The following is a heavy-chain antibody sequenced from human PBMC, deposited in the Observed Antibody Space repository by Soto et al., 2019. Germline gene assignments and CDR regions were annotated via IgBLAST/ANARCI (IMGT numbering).Heavy chain of an antibody. V-gene: IGHV1-18*01. J-gene: IGHJ4*02. CDR2: ISPYSGDT. D-gene: IGHD2-2*01. CDR1: GYSFTNYY. CDR3: ARYCSSTSCDHYFDY. Sequence: ASVKVSCKASGYSFTNYYISWVRQAPGQGLEWMGWISPYSGDTNYAQKPQGRVTMTTDTSTSTAYMELRSLRSDDTAVYYCARYCSSTSCDHYFDYWGQGTLVTVSS.